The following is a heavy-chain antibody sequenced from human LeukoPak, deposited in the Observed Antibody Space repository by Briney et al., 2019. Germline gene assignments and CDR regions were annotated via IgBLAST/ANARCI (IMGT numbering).Heavy chain of an antibody. D-gene: IGHD3-10*01. J-gene: IGHJ6*02. V-gene: IGHV3-7*03. CDR3: ARDELLWFGELLDPYYYYGMDV. CDR1: GFTSSGYW. CDR2: IKQDGSAK. Sequence: GGSLRLSCVVSGFTSSGYWMAWVRQAPGKGLEWVANIKQDGSAKTYVDSVKGRFTISRDNAKNSLYLQMNSLRAEDTAVYYCARDELLWFGELLDPYYYYGMDVWGQGTTVTVSS.